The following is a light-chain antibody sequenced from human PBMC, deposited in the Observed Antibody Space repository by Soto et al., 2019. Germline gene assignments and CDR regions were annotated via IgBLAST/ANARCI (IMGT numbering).Light chain of an antibody. V-gene: IGLV1-47*02. Sequence: QSVLAQPPSASVTPGQRVTISCSGSTSNVGSNLASWYQQLPGSAPKLLIYNDYERPSGVPDRFSGSKSGTSASLGISGLRSEDEADYFCAVWDDSLSGVVFGGGTKLTVL. CDR3: AVWDDSLSGVV. CDR1: TSNVGSNL. CDR2: NDY. J-gene: IGLJ2*01.